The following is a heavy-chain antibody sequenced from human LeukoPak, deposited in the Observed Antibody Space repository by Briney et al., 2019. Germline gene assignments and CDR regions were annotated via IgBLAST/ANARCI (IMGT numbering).Heavy chain of an antibody. J-gene: IGHJ4*02. CDR3: ARFLYGDSASYFVK. V-gene: IGHV2-70*01. Sequence: SGPALVQPTQTLTLTCTFSGFSLTTSGVCVSWIRQPPGKDLEWIALIAWDESRYYTTSLKTRLTLSKGTSKDQVVLTMINMDFVDTATYFCARFLYGDSASYFVKWGQGSLVIVPS. CDR1: GFSLTTSGVC. CDR2: IAWDESR. D-gene: IGHD4-17*01.